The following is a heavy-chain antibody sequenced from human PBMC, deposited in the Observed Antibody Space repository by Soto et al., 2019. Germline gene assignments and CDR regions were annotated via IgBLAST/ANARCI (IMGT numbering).Heavy chain of an antibody. D-gene: IGHD2-15*01. CDR3: ATRHLPYCSGGTCNPFDF. CDR2: ISVRGDST. J-gene: IGHJ4*02. CDR1: GFTFTTFA. Sequence: GGSLRLSCAASGFTFTTFAMSWVRQAPGKGLEWVSTISVRGDSTYYADSVKGRFAVSRDNSKNTIYLQMNSLRAEDTAIYYCATRHLPYCSGGTCNPFDFWGQGTLVTVSS. V-gene: IGHV3-23*01.